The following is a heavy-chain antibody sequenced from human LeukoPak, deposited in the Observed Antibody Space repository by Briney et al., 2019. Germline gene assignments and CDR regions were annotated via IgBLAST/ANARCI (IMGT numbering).Heavy chain of an antibody. J-gene: IGHJ5*02. CDR3: ARRGSALEWFDP. CDR1: GYGFTTFW. CDR2: IDPSDSNT. D-gene: IGHD3-10*01. V-gene: IGHV5-10-1*04. Sequence: GESLRISCKGSGYGFTTFWISWVRQMPGKGLEWMGMIDPSDSNTNYSPSFQGQVTISADKSISTAYLQWSSLKASDTAIYYCARRGSALEWFDPWGQGTLVTVSS.